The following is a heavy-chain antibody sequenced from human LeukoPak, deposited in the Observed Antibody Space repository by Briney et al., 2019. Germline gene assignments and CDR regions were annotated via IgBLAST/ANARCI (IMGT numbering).Heavy chain of an antibody. J-gene: IGHJ5*02. CDR3: ARGDDADGYLST. CDR1: GGSFGSYY. D-gene: IGHD5-24*01. CDR2: MFYTGST. V-gene: IGHV4-59*01. Sequence: SETLSLTCTVSGGSFGSYYLSWIRQSPGKGLEWIGFMFYTGSTNYNPSVMSRVSISRDASKNQFSLKLNSLSAADTALYFCARGDDADGYLSTWGQGILVIVSS.